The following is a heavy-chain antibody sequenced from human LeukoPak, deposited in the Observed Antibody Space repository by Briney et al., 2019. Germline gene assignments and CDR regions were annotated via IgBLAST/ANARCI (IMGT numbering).Heavy chain of an antibody. CDR3: AEDLFSAVAGTYY. Sequence: GALRLSCVASGFTFSTYGMSWVRQAPGKGLEWVSAISGSGGSTYYADSVKGRFTISRDNSKNTLYLQMNSLRAEDTAVYYCAEDLFSAVAGTYYWGQGTLVTVSS. V-gene: IGHV3-23*01. D-gene: IGHD6-19*01. CDR2: ISGSGGST. CDR1: GFTFSTYG. J-gene: IGHJ4*02.